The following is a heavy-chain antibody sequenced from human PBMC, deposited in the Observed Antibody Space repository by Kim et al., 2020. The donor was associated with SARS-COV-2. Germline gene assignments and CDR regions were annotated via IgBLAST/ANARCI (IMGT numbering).Heavy chain of an antibody. CDR3: ASGIYCSGGSCYFDY. J-gene: IGHJ4*02. V-gene: IGHV4-4*02. CDR2: IYHSGST. D-gene: IGHD2-15*01. Sequence: SETLSLTCAVSGDSISSSNWWSWVRQPPGKGLEWIGEIYHSGSTNYNPSLKSRVTISVDKSKNQFSLKLSSVTAADTAVYYCASGIYCSGGSCYFDYWGQGTLVTVSS. CDR1: GDSISSSNW.